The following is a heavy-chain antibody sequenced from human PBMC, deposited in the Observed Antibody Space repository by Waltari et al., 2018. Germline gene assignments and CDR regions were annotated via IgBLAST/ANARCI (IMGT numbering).Heavy chain of an antibody. J-gene: IGHJ6*02. V-gene: IGHV1-69*05. Sequence: QVQLVQSGAEAKKPGSSVKVSCKSSGGTFANYAISWVRQAPGQGVEWLGRIIPRFNTTNDAQKSKDQVTITKDDSTTTAFMELSGLRFDDTAIYYCARTLPPYNKSWHYYFGMDVWGQGTTVTVSS. D-gene: IGHD1-1*01. CDR1: GGTFANYA. CDR2: IIPRFNTT. CDR3: ARTLPPYNKSWHYYFGMDV.